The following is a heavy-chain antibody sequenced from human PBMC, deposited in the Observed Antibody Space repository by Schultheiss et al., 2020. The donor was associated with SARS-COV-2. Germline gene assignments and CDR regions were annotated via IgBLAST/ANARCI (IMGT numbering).Heavy chain of an antibody. D-gene: IGHD3-9*01. CDR2: IYYSGST. Sequence: SQTLSLTCAVYGGSFSGYYWSWIRQPPGKGLEWIGYIYYSGSTNYNPSLKSRVTISVDTSKNQFSLKLSSVTAADTAVYYCARERVRYFDWLSPADAFDIWGQGTMVTVSS. CDR3: ARERVRYFDWLSPADAFDI. V-gene: IGHV4-59*12. CDR1: GGSFSGYY. J-gene: IGHJ3*02.